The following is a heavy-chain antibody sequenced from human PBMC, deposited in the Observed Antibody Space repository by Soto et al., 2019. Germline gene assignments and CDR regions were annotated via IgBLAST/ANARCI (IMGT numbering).Heavy chain of an antibody. Sequence: SETLSLTCTVSGGSISSGGYYWSWIRQHPGKGLEWIGYIYYSGSTYYNPSLKSRVTISVDTSKNQFSLKLNSMTTADTAVYYCARHNYGSGSTYFDYWGQGTLVTVSS. D-gene: IGHD3-10*01. V-gene: IGHV4-31*03. CDR1: GGSISSGGYY. J-gene: IGHJ4*02. CDR3: ARHNYGSGSTYFDY. CDR2: IYYSGST.